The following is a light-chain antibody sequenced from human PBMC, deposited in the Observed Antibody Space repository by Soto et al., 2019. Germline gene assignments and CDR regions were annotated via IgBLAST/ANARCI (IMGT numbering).Light chain of an antibody. V-gene: IGKV1-27*01. Sequence: DIQMTQSPSSLSASVGDRVTITCRASQGISNYLAWYQQKPGKVPKLLIYAASTLHSGVPSRFSGSGSGTDFTLTISSQQREDVATYYCEKYNSALTFGGGTKVDIK. J-gene: IGKJ4*01. CDR2: AAS. CDR1: QGISNY. CDR3: EKYNSALT.